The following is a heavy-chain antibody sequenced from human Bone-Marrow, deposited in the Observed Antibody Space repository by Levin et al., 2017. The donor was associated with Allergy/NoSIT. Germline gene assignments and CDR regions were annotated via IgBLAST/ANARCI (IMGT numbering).Heavy chain of an antibody. Sequence: ASETLSLTCIVSGGSIRTSNNYWGWIRQPPGEDLEWIGNIYYGSGTYTYYNPSLESRVTISIDTSKNQFSLKLNSVTAADTAVYYCVRLPNWRYFDLWGRGTLVTVSS. CDR1: GGSIRTSNNY. CDR3: VRLPNWRYFDL. D-gene: IGHD1-1*01. V-gene: IGHV4-39*01. CDR2: IYYGSGTYT. J-gene: IGHJ2*01.